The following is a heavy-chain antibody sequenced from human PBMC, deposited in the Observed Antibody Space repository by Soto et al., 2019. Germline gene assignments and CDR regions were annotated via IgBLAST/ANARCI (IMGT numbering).Heavy chain of an antibody. V-gene: IGHV3-23*01. CDR3: AKDPPRGLRYFDWLLNFDY. D-gene: IGHD3-9*01. CDR1: GFTFSSYA. J-gene: IGHJ4*02. Sequence: LRLSCAASGFTFSSYAMSWVRQAPGKGLEWVSAISGSGGSTYYADSVKGRFTISRDNSKNTLYLQMNSLRAEDTAVYYCAKDPPRGLRYFDWLLNFDYWGQGTLVTVSS. CDR2: ISGSGGST.